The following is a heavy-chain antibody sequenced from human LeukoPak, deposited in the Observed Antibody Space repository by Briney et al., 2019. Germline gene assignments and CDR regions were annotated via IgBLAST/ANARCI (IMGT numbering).Heavy chain of an antibody. J-gene: IGHJ3*02. CDR1: GFTVSSNY. CDR3: ARGLREGYDGAFDI. D-gene: IGHD5-12*01. CDR2: INHSGST. Sequence: PGGSLRLSCAASGFTVSSNYMSWVRQAPGKGLEWVEEINHSGSTNYNPSLKSRVTISVDTSKNQFSLKLSSVTAADTAVYYCARGLREGYDGAFDIWGQGTMVTVSS. V-gene: IGHV4-34*01.